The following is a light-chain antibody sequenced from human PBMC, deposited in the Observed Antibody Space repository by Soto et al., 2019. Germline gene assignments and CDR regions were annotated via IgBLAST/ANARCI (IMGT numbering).Light chain of an antibody. Sequence: QSALTQPASVSGSPGQSITISCTGTSSDGGGYKYVSWYQQHPGKAPKLMIYEVSNRPSGVSNRFSGSKSGNTASLTISGLQAEDEADYYCSSYTSSSLGVVFGGGTKLTVL. V-gene: IGLV2-14*01. CDR3: SSYTSSSLGVV. J-gene: IGLJ2*01. CDR1: SSDGGGYKY. CDR2: EVS.